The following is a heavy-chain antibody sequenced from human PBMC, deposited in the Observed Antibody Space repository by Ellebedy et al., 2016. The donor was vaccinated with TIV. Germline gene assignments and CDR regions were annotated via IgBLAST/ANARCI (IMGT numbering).Heavy chain of an antibody. Sequence: KVSCXGSGYSFTSYWIGWVRQMPGKGLEWMGIIYPGDSDTRYSPSFQGQVTISADKSISTAYLQWSSLKASDTAMYYCARHPSGSPGIFDYWGQGTLVTVSS. V-gene: IGHV5-51*01. D-gene: IGHD1-26*01. CDR1: GYSFTSYW. J-gene: IGHJ4*02. CDR3: ARHPSGSPGIFDY. CDR2: IYPGDSDT.